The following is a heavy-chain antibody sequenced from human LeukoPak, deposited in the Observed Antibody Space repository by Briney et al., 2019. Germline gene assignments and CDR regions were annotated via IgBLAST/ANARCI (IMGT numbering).Heavy chain of an antibody. D-gene: IGHD5-12*01. CDR3: ARLSGGSGYDSADY. V-gene: IGHV4-39*07. CDR1: VGSISSSSYV. CDR2: IYYSGST. Sequence: PSETLSLACTVSVGSISSSSYVWGWIRQRPGKGLEWIGSIYYSGSTYYNPSLKSRVTISVDTSKNQFSLKLSSVTAADTAVYYCARLSGGSGYDSADYWGQGTLVTVSS. J-gene: IGHJ4*02.